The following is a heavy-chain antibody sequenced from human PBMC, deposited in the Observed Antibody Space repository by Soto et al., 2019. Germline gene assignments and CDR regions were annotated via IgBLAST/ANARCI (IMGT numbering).Heavy chain of an antibody. D-gene: IGHD2-21*02. CDR1: GGSISSSNW. CDR3: ARQRTSVVTQAYFDV. V-gene: IGHV4-39*01. Sequence: PSETLSLTCAVSGGSISSSNWWSWVRQPPGKGLEWIGSIYYSGSTYNNPSLRSRVSMSIDTSKDQFSLKLKSVTAADTALYFCARQRTSVVTQAYFDVWGPGSLVTVSS. CDR2: IYYSGST. J-gene: IGHJ4*02.